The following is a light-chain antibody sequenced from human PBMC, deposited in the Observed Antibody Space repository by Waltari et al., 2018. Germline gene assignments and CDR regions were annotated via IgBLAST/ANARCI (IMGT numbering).Light chain of an antibody. V-gene: IGLV4-69*01. CDR2: VNSDGSH. Sequence: QLVLTQSPSASASLGASVKLTCTLSSGHSTNVIAWLQKRPERGPRYLMKVNSDGSHNKGDGIPDRFSGSSSGAEHYLTISSLQSEDEADYYWQTGGHGTWVFGGGTKLTVL. CDR1: SGHSTNV. J-gene: IGLJ3*02. CDR3: QTGGHGTWV.